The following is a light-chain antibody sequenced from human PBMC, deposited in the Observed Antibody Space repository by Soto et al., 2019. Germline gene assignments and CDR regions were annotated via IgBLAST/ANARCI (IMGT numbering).Light chain of an antibody. Sequence: QPVLTQSPSASASLGASVKLTCTLSSGHSSYAIAWHQQQPEKGPRYLMKLNGDGSHSKGDGIPDRFSGSSSGAERYLIISSLQSEDEADYYCQTWGTGIHVFGTGTKVTVL. CDR3: QTWGTGIHV. J-gene: IGLJ1*01. V-gene: IGLV4-69*01. CDR1: SGHSSYA. CDR2: LNGDGSH.